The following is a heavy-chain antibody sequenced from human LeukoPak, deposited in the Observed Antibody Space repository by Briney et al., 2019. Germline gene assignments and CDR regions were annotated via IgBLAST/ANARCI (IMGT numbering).Heavy chain of an antibody. CDR1: GGSISSYY. J-gene: IGHJ5*02. CDR3: ARAGSLYNWFDP. Sequence: SETLSLTCTVSGGSISSYYWSWIRQPPGKGLEWIGYIYYSGSTNYNPSLKSRVTISVDTSKNQFSLKLSSVTAADTAVYYCARAGSLYNWFDPWGQGTLVTASS. CDR2: IYYSGST. V-gene: IGHV4-59*01.